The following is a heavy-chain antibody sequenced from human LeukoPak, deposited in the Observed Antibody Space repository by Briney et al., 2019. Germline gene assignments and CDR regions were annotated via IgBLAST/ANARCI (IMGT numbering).Heavy chain of an antibody. CDR1: GFTFISHW. CDR3: ARGDYYDSSGYFNDAFDI. D-gene: IGHD3-22*01. V-gene: IGHV3-7*01. Sequence: GGSLRLSCEASGFTFISHWMSWVRQAPGKGLEWVANIRKDGSQKFYIDSVRGRFIISRDNAKNSLYLQMNGLRAEDTAVYYCARGDYYDSSGYFNDAFDIWGQGTMVTVSS. J-gene: IGHJ3*02. CDR2: IRKDGSQK.